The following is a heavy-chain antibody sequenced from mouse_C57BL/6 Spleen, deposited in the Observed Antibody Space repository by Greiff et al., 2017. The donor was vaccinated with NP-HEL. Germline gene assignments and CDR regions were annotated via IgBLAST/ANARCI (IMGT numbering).Heavy chain of an antibody. D-gene: IGHD4-1*01. CDR2: ISSGGDYI. Sequence: EVNVVESGEGLVKPGGSLKLSCAASGFTFSSYAMSWVRQTPEKRLEWVAYISSGGDYIYYADTVKGRFTISRDNARNTLYLQMSSLKSEDKAMYYCTRVTGTVGYYFDYWGQGTTLTVSS. V-gene: IGHV5-9-1*02. CDR3: TRVTGTVGYYFDY. CDR1: GFTFSSYA. J-gene: IGHJ2*01.